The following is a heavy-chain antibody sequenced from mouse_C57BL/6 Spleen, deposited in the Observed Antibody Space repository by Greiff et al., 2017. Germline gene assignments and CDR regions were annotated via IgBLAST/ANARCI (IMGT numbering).Heavy chain of an antibody. V-gene: IGHV1-15*01. CDR1: GYTFTDYD. J-gene: IGHJ4*01. CDR2: IDPETGGT. Sequence: QVQLQQSGAELVRPGASVTLSCKASGYTFTDYDMHWVKQTPVHGLEWIGAIDPETGGTAYNQKFKGKAILTANKSSSTPYMELRSLTSKDSAVYYCTRDYSNYEGAMDYWGQGTSVTVSS. D-gene: IGHD2-5*01. CDR3: TRDYSNYEGAMDY.